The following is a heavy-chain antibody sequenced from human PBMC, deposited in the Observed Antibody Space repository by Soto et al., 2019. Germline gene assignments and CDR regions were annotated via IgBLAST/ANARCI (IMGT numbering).Heavy chain of an antibody. J-gene: IGHJ4*02. CDR2: ISGSGGST. V-gene: IGHV3-23*01. Sequence: EVQLLESGGGLVQPGGSLRLSCAASGFTFSSYAMSWVRQAPGKGLEWVSAISGSGGSTYYADSVKGRFTISRDNSKNALYLQMNSLTAEDTAVYYCARNRWYSSSCFDYWGQGTLVTVSS. CDR1: GFTFSSYA. CDR3: ARNRWYSSSCFDY. D-gene: IGHD6-13*01.